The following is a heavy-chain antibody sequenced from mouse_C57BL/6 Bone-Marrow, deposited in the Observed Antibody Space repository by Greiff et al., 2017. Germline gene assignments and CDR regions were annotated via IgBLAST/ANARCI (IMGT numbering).Heavy chain of an antibody. CDR3: AGATIMVTQGRFAY. V-gene: IGHV1-81*01. CDR2: IYPRSGNT. D-gene: IGHD2-3*01. Sequence: VKLVESGAELARPGASVKLSCKASGYTFTSYGISWVKQRTGQGLEWIGEIYPRSGNTYYNEKFKGKATLTADKSSSTAYMELRSLTSADSAVSYCAGATIMVTQGRFAYWGQGTLVTVSA. J-gene: IGHJ3*01. CDR1: GYTFTSYG.